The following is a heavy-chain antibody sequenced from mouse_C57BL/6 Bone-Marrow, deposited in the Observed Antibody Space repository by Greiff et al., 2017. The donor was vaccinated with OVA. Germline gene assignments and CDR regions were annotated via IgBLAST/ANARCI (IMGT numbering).Heavy chain of an antibody. CDR3: ARHGAYGSSYSYYFDY. CDR1: GFTFSSYG. V-gene: IGHV5-6*01. J-gene: IGHJ2*01. CDR2: ISSGGSYT. D-gene: IGHD1-1*01. Sequence: EVKVVESGGDLVKPGGSLKLSCAASGFTFSSYGMSWVRQTPDKRLEWVATISSGGSYTYYPDSVKGRFTISRDNAKNTLYLQMSSLKSEDTAMYYWARHGAYGSSYSYYFDYWGQGTTLTVSS.